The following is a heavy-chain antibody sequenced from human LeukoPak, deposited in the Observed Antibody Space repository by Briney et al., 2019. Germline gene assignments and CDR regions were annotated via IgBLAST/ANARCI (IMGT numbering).Heavy chain of an antibody. J-gene: IGHJ5*02. V-gene: IGHV1-69*01. CDR3: ARVVNPPWNWFDP. CDR1: GGTFSSYA. CDR2: IIPIFGTA. Sequence: SVKVSCKASGGTFSSYAISWVRQAPGQGLEWMGGIIPIFGTANYAQKFQGRVTITADESTSTTYMELSSLRSEDTAVYYCARVVNPPWNWFDPWGQGTLVTVSS. D-gene: IGHD2-2*01.